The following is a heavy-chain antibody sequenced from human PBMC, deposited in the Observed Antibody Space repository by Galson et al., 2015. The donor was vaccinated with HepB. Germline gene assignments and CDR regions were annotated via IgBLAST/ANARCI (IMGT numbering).Heavy chain of an antibody. CDR2: MNPNSGNT. D-gene: IGHD3-16*02. CDR3: ARMNTYYDYIWGSYRRYYYYYYMDV. CDR1: GYTFTSYD. J-gene: IGHJ6*03. V-gene: IGHV1-8*01. Sequence: SVKVSCKASGYTFTSYDINWVRQATGQGLEWMGWMNPNSGNTGYAQKFQGRVTMTRNTSISTAYMELSSLRSEDTAVYYCARMNTYYDYIWGSYRRYYYYYYMDVWGKGTTVTVSS.